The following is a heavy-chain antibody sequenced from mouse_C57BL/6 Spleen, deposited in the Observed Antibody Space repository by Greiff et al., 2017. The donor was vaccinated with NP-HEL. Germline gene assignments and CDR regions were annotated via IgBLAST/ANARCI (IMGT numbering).Heavy chain of an antibody. J-gene: IGHJ4*01. D-gene: IGHD2-5*01. CDR1: GYAFSSSW. CDR3: ARVWYSNYEGNAMDD. CDR2: IYPGDGDT. Sequence: VKLQESGPELVKPGASVKISCKASGYAFSSSWMNWVKQRPGKGLEWIGRIYPGDGDTNYNGKFKGKATLTADKSSSTAFMQLSSLTSEDSAVYFCARVWYSNYEGNAMDDWGQGTSVTVSS. V-gene: IGHV1-82*01.